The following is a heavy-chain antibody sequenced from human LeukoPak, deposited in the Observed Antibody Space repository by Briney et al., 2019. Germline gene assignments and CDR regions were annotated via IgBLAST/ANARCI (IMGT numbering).Heavy chain of an antibody. CDR2: ITSSSSYT. Sequence: GGSLRLSCAAPGITFSNYNMNWVRQAPGKGLEWISSITSSSSYTFYADSVKGRFTISRDNAKNSLYLQMNSLRVEDTAIYYCARDPYNGAYSEGYYYYYMDVWGKGTTVTVSS. J-gene: IGHJ6*03. CDR3: ARDPYNGAYSEGYYYYYMDV. D-gene: IGHD1-1*01. CDR1: GITFSNYN. V-gene: IGHV3-21*01.